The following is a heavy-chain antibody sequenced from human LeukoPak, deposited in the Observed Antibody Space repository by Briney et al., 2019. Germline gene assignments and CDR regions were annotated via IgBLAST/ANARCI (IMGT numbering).Heavy chain of an antibody. J-gene: IGHJ4*02. D-gene: IGHD6-13*01. V-gene: IGHV3-7*01. CDR3: ARDHLISSAGNDY. CDR2: MNQDGSGK. CDR1: GFMFSDEY. Sequence: PGGSLRLSCAASGFMFSDEYMSWIRQAPGKGLEWVANMNQDGSGKYYVDSVKGRFTISRDNAKNSLYLQMNSLRAEDTALYYCARDHLISSAGNDYWGPGTLVTASS.